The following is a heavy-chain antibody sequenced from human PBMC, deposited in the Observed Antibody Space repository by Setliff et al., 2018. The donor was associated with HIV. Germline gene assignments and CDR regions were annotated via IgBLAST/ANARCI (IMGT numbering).Heavy chain of an antibody. CDR2: ISPNSDVT. Sequence: GASVKVSCKASGYTFIDYFMHWVRQAPGQGLEWMGRISPNSDVTNYAQKFQGRVTMTRDTSIRTAYMEVSRLRSDDTAMYYCARKYTGGPLDYWGQGTLVTVS. J-gene: IGHJ4*02. V-gene: IGHV1-2*06. D-gene: IGHD6-19*01. CDR3: ARKYTGGPLDY. CDR1: GYTFIDYF.